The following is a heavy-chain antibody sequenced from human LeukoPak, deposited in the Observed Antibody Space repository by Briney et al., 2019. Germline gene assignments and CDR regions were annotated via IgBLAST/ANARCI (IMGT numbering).Heavy chain of an antibody. CDR2: INHSGST. V-gene: IGHV4-34*01. CDR1: GGSFSGYY. D-gene: IGHD3-22*01. J-gene: IGHJ5*02. CDR3: ARRVTYYYDSSGYYPLNWFDP. Sequence: SETLSLTCAVYGGSFSGYYWSWIRQPPGKGLEWIGEINHSGSTNYNPSLKSRVTISVDTSKNQFSLKLSSVTAPDTAVYYCARRVTYYYDSSGYYPLNWFDPWGQGTLVTVSS.